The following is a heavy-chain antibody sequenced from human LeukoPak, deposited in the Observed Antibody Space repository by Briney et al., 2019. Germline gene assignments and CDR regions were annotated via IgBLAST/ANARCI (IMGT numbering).Heavy chain of an antibody. CDR1: GGSFSGYY. CDR3: ARTVRGVTTYYYYYGMDV. CDR2: INHSGST. V-gene: IGHV4-34*01. Sequence: SETLSLTCAVYGGSFSGYYWSWIRQPPGKGLEWIGEINHSGSTNYNPSLKSRVTISVDTSKNQFSLKLSSVTAADTAVYYCARTVRGVTTYYYYYGMDVWGQGTTVTVSS. J-gene: IGHJ6*02. D-gene: IGHD3-10*01.